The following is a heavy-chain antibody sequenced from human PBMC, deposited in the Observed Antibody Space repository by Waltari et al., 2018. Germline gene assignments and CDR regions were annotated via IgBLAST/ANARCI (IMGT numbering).Heavy chain of an antibody. V-gene: IGHV3-49*03. CDR3: TRDDGAAEDDAFDI. CDR2: IRSKAYGGTT. J-gene: IGHJ3*02. CDR1: GFTFGDYA. D-gene: IGHD6-13*01. Sequence: EVQLVESGGGLVQPGRSLRLSCTASGFTFGDYAMSWFRRAPGKGLEWVGFIRSKAYGGTTEYAASVKGRFTISRDDSKSIAYLQMNSLKTEDTAVYYCTRDDGAAEDDAFDIWGQGTMVTVSS.